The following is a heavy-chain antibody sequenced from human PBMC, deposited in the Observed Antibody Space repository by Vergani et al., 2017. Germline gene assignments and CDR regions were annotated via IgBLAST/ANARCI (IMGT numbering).Heavy chain of an antibody. V-gene: IGHV3-7*01. J-gene: IGHJ4*02. D-gene: IGHD5-18*01. Sequence: EVQLVESGGGLVQPGGSLRLSCAASGFTFSSYWMSWVRQAPGKGLEWVANIKQDGSEKYYVDSVKGRFTISRDNAKNSLYLQMNSLRAEDTAVYYCAKDKGRGYSYGQFDYWGQGTLVTVSP. CDR3: AKDKGRGYSYGQFDY. CDR1: GFTFSSYW. CDR2: IKQDGSEK.